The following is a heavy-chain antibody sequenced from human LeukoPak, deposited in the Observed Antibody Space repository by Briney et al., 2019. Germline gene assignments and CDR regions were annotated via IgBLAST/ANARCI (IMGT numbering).Heavy chain of an antibody. CDR1: DGSFSGYY. CDR3: ARGLNDSWTGENY. CDR2: INHSGST. D-gene: IGHD3-3*01. V-gene: IGHV4-34*01. J-gene: IGHJ4*02. Sequence: PSETLSLTCAVHDGSFSGYYWSWIRQPPGKGLEWIGEINHSGSTNYNPSLKSQVTISLDTSKSQFSLKVRYVTAADTAVYYCARGLNDSWTGENYWGQGTLVTVSS.